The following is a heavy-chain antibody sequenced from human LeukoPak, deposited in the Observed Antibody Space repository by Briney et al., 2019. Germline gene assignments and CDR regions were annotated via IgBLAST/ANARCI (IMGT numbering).Heavy chain of an antibody. CDR3: AKDFFGSRVTTGY. CDR1: GFTFSSYG. CDR2: ISYDGSNK. V-gene: IGHV3-30*18. Sequence: GGSLRLSCAASGFTFSSYGMHWVRQAPGKGLEWVAVISYDGSNKYYADSVKGRFTISRDNSKNTLYLQMNSLRAEDTAVYYCAKDFFGSRVTTGYWGQGTLVTVSS. J-gene: IGHJ4*02. D-gene: IGHD4-17*01.